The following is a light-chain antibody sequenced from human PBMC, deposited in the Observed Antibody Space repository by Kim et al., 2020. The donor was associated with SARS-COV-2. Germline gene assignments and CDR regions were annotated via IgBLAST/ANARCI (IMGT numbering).Light chain of an antibody. J-gene: IGKJ5*01. CDR2: LGS. V-gene: IGKV2-28*01. Sequence: PASIACRSSKSLLHSNGYNYLDWYLQKPGQSPQLLIYLGSNRASGVPDRFSGSGSGTDFTLKISRVEAEDVGVYYCMQALQTPPTFGQGTRLEIK. CDR3: MQALQTPPT. CDR1: KSLLHSNGYNY.